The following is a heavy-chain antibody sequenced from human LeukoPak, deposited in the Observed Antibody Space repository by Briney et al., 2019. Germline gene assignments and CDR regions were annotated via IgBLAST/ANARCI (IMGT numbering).Heavy chain of an antibody. V-gene: IGHV1-18*01. CDR2: INVYSGNT. CDR3: ARGSISNFDY. Sequence: ASVKVSCKASGYTFNSYGISWVRQAPGQGLEWMGWINVYSGNTNYAQKLQGRVTMTTDTSTRTAYMELRSLRSDDTAVYYCARGSISNFDYWGQGTLVTVSS. CDR1: GYTFNSYG. D-gene: IGHD6-13*01. J-gene: IGHJ4*02.